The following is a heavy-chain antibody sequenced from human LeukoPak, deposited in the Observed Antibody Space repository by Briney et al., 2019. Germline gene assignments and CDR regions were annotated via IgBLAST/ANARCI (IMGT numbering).Heavy chain of an antibody. CDR1: GGSFSGYY. CDR2: INHSGST. Sequence: SXTLSLTCAVYGGSFSGYYWSWIRQPPGKGLEWIGEINHSGSTNYNPSLKSRVTISVDTSKNQFSLKLSSVTAADTAVYYCARDPFPRVSGGNDYWGQGTLVTVSS. V-gene: IGHV4-34*01. D-gene: IGHD2-15*01. J-gene: IGHJ4*02. CDR3: ARDPFPRVSGGNDY.